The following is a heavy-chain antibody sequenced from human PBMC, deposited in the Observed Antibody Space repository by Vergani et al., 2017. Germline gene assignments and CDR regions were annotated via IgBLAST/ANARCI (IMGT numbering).Heavy chain of an antibody. J-gene: IGHJ4*02. Sequence: EVQLVETGGGLIQPGGSLRLSCAASGFTVSSNYMSWVRQAPGKGLEWVSVIYSGGSTYYADSVKGRFTISRDNAKNSLYLQMNSLRAEDTALYYCAKDAYSSSWPHFDYWGQGTLVTVSS. CDR2: IYSGGST. D-gene: IGHD6-13*01. CDR3: AKDAYSSSWPHFDY. CDR1: GFTVSSNY. V-gene: IGHV3-53*05.